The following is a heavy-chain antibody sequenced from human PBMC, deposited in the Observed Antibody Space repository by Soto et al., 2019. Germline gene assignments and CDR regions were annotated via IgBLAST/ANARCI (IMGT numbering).Heavy chain of an antibody. CDR2: IYYSGST. CDR1: GGSISSSSYY. Sequence: QLQLQESGPGLVKPSETLSLTCTVSGGSISSSSYYCGWIRQPPGKGLDWIGSIYYSGSTYYNPSLKSGVTISVATSKTQCYMKLSSVTAADTAVYYCARMWDYCSSTSCYYWFDPWGQGTLVTVSS. V-gene: IGHV4-39*01. D-gene: IGHD2-2*01. CDR3: ARMWDYCSSTSCYYWFDP. J-gene: IGHJ5*02.